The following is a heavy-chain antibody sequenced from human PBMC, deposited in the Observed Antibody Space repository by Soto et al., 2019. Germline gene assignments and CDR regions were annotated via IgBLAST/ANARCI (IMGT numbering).Heavy chain of an antibody. J-gene: IGHJ4*02. CDR3: ARDVGYKVAAPNRLDY. Sequence: SVKVSCKASGGTFSSYTISWVRQAPGQGLEWMGRIIPILGIANYAQKFQGRVTITADKSTSTAYMELSSLRSEDTAVYYCARDVGYKVAAPNRLDYWGQGTLVTVSS. D-gene: IGHD6-6*01. V-gene: IGHV1-69*04. CDR1: GGTFSSYT. CDR2: IIPILGIA.